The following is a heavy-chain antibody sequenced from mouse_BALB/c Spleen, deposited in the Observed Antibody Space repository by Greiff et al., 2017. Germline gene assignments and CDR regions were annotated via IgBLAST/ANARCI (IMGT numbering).Heavy chain of an antibody. CDR1: GYSITSDYA. Sequence: EVQLKESGPGLVKPSQSLSLTCTLTGYSITSDYAWNWIRQFPGNKLEWMGYISYSGSTSYNPSLKSRISITRDTSKNQFFLQLNSVTTEDTATYYCARYGNYFDYWGQGTTLTVSS. CDR2: ISYSGST. V-gene: IGHV3-2*02. J-gene: IGHJ2*01. D-gene: IGHD2-1*01. CDR3: ARYGNYFDY.